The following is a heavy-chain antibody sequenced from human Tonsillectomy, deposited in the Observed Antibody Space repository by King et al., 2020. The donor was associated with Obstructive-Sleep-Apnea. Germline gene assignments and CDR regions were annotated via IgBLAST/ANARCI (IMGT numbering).Heavy chain of an antibody. CDR3: ARDQSVLRYFDWLNEHGPFDY. Sequence: VQLVESGGGLVKPGGSLRLSCAASGFTFSSYSMNWVRQAPGKGLEWGSSISSSSSYIYYADSVKGRFTISRANAKNYLFLQMNSLRAADTAVYYCARDQSVLRYFDWLNEHGPFDYWGQGTLVTVSS. D-gene: IGHD3-9*01. CDR2: ISSSSSYI. V-gene: IGHV3-21*01. J-gene: IGHJ4*02. CDR1: GFTFSSYS.